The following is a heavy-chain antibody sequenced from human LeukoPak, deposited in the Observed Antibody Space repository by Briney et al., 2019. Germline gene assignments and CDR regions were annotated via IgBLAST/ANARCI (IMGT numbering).Heavy chain of an antibody. J-gene: IGHJ3*02. CDR2: ISGSGGST. CDR3: AVRSGEGAFDI. V-gene: IGHV3-23*01. D-gene: IGHD2-21*01. CDR1: TLTFNTYA. Sequence: TGGSLGLSGAASTLTFNTYAMSWVRKAPVKGLEWASAISGSGGSTYYADSVKGRFTISRDNSKNTLYLQMNSLRAEDTAVYYCAVRSGEGAFDIWGQGTMVTVSS.